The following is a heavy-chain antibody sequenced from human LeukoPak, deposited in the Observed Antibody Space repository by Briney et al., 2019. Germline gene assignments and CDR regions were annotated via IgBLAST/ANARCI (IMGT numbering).Heavy chain of an antibody. V-gene: IGHV3-74*01. D-gene: IGHD1-26*01. CDR3: ARDKIVGATKFDS. CDR2: INGDGSST. J-gene: IGHJ4*02. Sequence: PGGSLRLSCAASGFTFSSYWMHWVRQAPGKGLVWVSRINGDGSSTAYADSVKGRFTISRDNAKNSLYLQMNSLRAEDTAMYYCARDKIVGATKFDSWGQGTLVTVSS. CDR1: GFTFSSYW.